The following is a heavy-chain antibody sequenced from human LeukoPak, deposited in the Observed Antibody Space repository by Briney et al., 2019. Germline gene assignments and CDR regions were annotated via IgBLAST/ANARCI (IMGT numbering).Heavy chain of an antibody. CDR2: ISSSGSTI. CDR1: GFTFSSYE. V-gene: IGHV3-48*03. D-gene: IGHD2-2*01. J-gene: IGHJ6*02. Sequence: SLRLSCAASGFTFSSYEMNWVRQAPGKGLEWVSYISSSGSTIYYADSVKGRFTISRDNAKNSLYLQMNSLRAEDTAVYYCARERDCSSTSCYYYYGMDVWGQGTTVTVSS. CDR3: ARERDCSSTSCYYYYGMDV.